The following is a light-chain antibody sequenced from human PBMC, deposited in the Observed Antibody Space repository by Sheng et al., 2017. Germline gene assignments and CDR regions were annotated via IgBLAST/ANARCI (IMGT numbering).Light chain of an antibody. CDR2: AAS. CDR3: QQSYSIPHT. J-gene: IGKJ2*01. Sequence: QLTQSPSSLSASVGDRVIITCRASQGINTYLAWYQQKPGKAPNLLIYAASYLQSGVPSRFSGSGSGTDFTLTISSLQPEDFATYYCQQSYSIPHTFGQGTKLKIK. CDR1: QGINTY. V-gene: IGKV1-39*01.